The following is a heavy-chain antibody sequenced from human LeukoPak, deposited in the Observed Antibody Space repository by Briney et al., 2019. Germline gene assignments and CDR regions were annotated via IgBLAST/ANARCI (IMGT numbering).Heavy chain of an antibody. J-gene: IGHJ4*02. V-gene: IGHV3-23*01. CDR2: ISGSGGST. CDR1: GFTFSTYA. Sequence: PGGSLRLSCAASGFTFSTYAMSWVRQAPGKGLEWVSVISGSGGSTYFADSVKGRFTISRDNSKNTLYLQMNSLRAEDTAVYYCAKDKGTYYYGSGSYPIWGQGTLVTVSS. D-gene: IGHD3-10*01. CDR3: AKDKGTYYYGSGSYPI.